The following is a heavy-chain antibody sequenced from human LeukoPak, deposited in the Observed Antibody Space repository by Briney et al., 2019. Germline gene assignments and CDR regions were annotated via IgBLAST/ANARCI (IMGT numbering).Heavy chain of an antibody. V-gene: IGHV3-9*01. CDR1: GFTFDDYA. D-gene: IGHD3-10*01. Sequence: GGSLRLSCAASGFTFDDYAMHWVRQAPGKGLEWVSGISWNSGSIGYADSVKGRFTISRDNAKNSLYLQMNSLRAEDTAVYYCLNYGSGSQRGYWGQGTLVTVSS. CDR2: ISWNSGSI. CDR3: LNYGSGSQRGY. J-gene: IGHJ4*02.